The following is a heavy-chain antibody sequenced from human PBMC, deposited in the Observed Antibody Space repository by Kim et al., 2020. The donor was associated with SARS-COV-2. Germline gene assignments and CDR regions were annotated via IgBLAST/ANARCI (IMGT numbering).Heavy chain of an antibody. CDR1: GFSFRSYW. CDR2: IKLDGSEK. D-gene: IGHD1-1*01. Sequence: GGSLRLSCAASGFSFRSYWMSWVRQAPGKGLEWVANIKLDGSEKNYVDSVKGRFTISRDNAKNSLSLQMNSLIADDTAVYYCVSTNTFDDWGQGTLVTVSS. CDR3: VSTNTFDD. V-gene: IGHV3-7*05. J-gene: IGHJ4*02.